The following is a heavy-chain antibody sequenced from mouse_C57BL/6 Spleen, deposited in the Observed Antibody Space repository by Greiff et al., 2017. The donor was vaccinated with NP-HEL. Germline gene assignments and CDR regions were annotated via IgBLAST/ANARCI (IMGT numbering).Heavy chain of an antibody. CDR1: GFTFSSYG. Sequence: EVQVVESGGDLVKPGGSLKLSCAASGFTFSSYGMSWVRQTPDKRLEWVATISSGGSYTYYPDSVKGRFTISRDNAKNTLYLQMSSLKSEDTAMYYCARHEGIYYDYLAWFAYWGQGTLVTVSA. CDR3: ARHEGIYYDYLAWFAY. V-gene: IGHV5-6*01. D-gene: IGHD2-4*01. J-gene: IGHJ3*01. CDR2: ISSGGSYT.